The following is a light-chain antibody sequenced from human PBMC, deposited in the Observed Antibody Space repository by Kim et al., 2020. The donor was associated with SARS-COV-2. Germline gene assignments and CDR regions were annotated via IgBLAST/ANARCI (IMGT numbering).Light chain of an antibody. Sequence: EIVLTQSPATLSLSPGERATLSCRASQSVSSYLAWYQQKPGQAPRLLFYDASNRATGIPARFSGSGSGTDFTLTISSLEPEDFAVYHCQQRSNWWTFGQGTKVDIK. J-gene: IGKJ1*01. V-gene: IGKV3-11*01. CDR3: QQRSNWWT. CDR2: DAS. CDR1: QSVSSY.